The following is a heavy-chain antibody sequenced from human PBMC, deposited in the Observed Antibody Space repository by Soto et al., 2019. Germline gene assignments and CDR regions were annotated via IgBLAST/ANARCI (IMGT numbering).Heavy chain of an antibody. Sequence: QVQLVQSGAEVKKPGSSVKVSCKASGGTFGIYAITWVRQAPGQGLEWMGGIIAFSDIVNYTQKLQGRVTITADESTNIACMDLSSLRSEDTAVYYCARSLYSSSWYHSGNSYYYYGMDVWGQGTTVTVSS. CDR2: IIAFSDIV. CDR1: GGTFGIYA. J-gene: IGHJ6*02. V-gene: IGHV1-69*12. CDR3: ARSLYSSSWYHSGNSYYYYGMDV. D-gene: IGHD6-13*01.